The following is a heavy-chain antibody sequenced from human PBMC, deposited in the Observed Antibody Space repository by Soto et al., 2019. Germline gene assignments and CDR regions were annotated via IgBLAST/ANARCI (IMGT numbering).Heavy chain of an antibody. V-gene: IGHV4-31*03. D-gene: IGHD3-3*01. CDR2: IHYIGSA. J-gene: IGHJ6*02. Sequence: QVQLQESGPGLVKPSQTLSLTCTVSGGSISSDGYHWSWIRQHPGKALEWIGYIHYIGSASYTPSLNRRLIILVDTSKNQFSLKLRSVTAADTAVYYGAREVTIFGGGMVVWGQGPTVTVSS. CDR1: GGSISSDGYH. CDR3: AREVTIFGGGMVV.